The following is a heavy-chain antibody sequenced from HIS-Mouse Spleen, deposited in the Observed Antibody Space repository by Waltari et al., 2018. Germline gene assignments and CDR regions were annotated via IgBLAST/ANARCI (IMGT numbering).Heavy chain of an antibody. CDR1: GSTFPGYY. J-gene: IGHJ3*02. V-gene: IGHV1-2*02. CDR2: INPNSGGT. CDR3: ARDPTLDAFDI. Sequence: QVQLVQSGAEVKKPGASVTVSCTSSGSTFPGYYMHWVRQAPGQGLEWMGWINPNSGGTNYAQKFQGRVTMTRDTSISTAYMELSRLRSDDTAVYYCARDPTLDAFDIWGQGTMVTVSS.